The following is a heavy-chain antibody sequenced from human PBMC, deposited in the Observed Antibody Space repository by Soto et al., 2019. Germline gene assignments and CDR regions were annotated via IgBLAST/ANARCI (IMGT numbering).Heavy chain of an antibody. CDR1: GFTFGDNL. V-gene: IGHV1-3*01. J-gene: IGHJ3*01. D-gene: IGHD2-8*02. CDR2: IKPYNGNT. CDR3: GRDILSVGPRAYDAVDV. Sequence: QVQLVQSRAEVRKPGASVNISCWDSGFTFGDNLINWVRQVPGKSLEWMGWIKPYNGNTKYSQPFQGRVTISSHSSASIAYVEVTELKSDDTAVYYGGRDILSVGPRAYDAVDVWGQGTIVTFSS.